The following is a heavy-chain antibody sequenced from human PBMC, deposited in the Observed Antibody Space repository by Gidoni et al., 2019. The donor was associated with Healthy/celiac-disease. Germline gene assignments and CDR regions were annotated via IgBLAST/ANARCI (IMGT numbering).Heavy chain of an antibody. J-gene: IGHJ4*02. V-gene: IGHV4-59*01. CDR2: IYYSGST. CDR1: GGSISSYY. CDR3: ARDLFGGTEFDY. D-gene: IGHD3-10*02. Sequence: QVQLQESGPGLVKPSETLSLTCTVSGGSISSYYWSWIRQPPGKGLEWIGYIYYSGSTNYNPSLKSRVTISVDTSKNQFSLKLSSVTAADTAVYYCARDLFGGTEFDYWGQGTLVTVSS.